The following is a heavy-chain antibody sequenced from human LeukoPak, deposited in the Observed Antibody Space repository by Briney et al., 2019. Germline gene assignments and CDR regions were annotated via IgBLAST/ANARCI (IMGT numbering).Heavy chain of an antibody. CDR3: ASYGKYGDYRQPNFDY. Sequence: PGGSLRLSCAASGFTVSSNYMSWVRRAPGKGLEWVSVIYSGGSTYYADSVKGRFTISRDNSKNTLYLQMNSLRAEDTAVYYCASYGKYGDYRQPNFDYWGQGTLVTVSS. D-gene: IGHD4-17*01. CDR2: IYSGGST. J-gene: IGHJ4*02. V-gene: IGHV3-66*01. CDR1: GFTVSSNY.